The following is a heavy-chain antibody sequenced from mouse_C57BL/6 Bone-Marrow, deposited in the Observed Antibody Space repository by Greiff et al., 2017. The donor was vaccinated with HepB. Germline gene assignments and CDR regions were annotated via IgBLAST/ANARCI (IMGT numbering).Heavy chain of an antibody. Sequence: QVQLQQSGAELARPGASVKLSCKASGYTFTSYGISWVKQRTGQGLEWIGEIYPRSGNTYYNEKFKGKATLTADKSSSTAYMELRSLTSEDSAVYFCARMGDYYDYDDADVYWGQGTTLTVSS. J-gene: IGHJ2*01. CDR3: ARMGDYYDYDDADVY. CDR2: IYPRSGNT. V-gene: IGHV1-81*01. CDR1: GYTFTSYG. D-gene: IGHD2-4*01.